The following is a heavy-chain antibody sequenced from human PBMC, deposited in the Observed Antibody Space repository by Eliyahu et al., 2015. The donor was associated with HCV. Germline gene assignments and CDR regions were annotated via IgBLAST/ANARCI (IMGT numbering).Heavy chain of an antibody. CDR1: GGSISSSSYY. CDR3: ASGYDSSGYYYVESGWFDP. D-gene: IGHD3-22*01. V-gene: IGHV4-39*01. J-gene: IGHJ5*02. Sequence: LMCTVSGGSISSSSYYWGWIRQPPGKGLEWIGSIYYRGSTYYNPSLKSRXTISVDTSKNQFSLKLSSVTAADTAVYYCASGYDSSGYYYVESGWFDPWGQGTLVTVSS. CDR2: IYYRGST.